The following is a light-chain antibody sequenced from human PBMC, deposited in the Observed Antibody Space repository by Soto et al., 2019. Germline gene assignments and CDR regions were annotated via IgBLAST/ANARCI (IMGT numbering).Light chain of an antibody. CDR3: QQYDNLPFT. CDR2: DAS. V-gene: IGKV1-33*01. J-gene: IGKJ4*01. Sequence: DIQMTQSPCSLSASVGDRVTITCQASQDISNYLNWYQQKPGKAPKLLIYDASNLETGVPSRFSGSGSGTDFTFTISSLQPEDIATYYCQQYDNLPFTFGGGTKVDIK. CDR1: QDISNY.